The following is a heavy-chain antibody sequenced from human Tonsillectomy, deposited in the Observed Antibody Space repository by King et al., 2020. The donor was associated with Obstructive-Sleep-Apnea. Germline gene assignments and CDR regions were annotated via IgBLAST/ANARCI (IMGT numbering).Heavy chain of an antibody. Sequence: QLQESGPGLVKPSETLSLTCTVSGGSISSSSYYWGWIRQPPRKGLEWIGSIYYSGSTYYNPSLKSRVTISVDTSKNQFSLKLSSVTAADTAVYYCAGRGVEDYYYYGMDVWGQGTTVTVSS. V-gene: IGHV4-39*07. J-gene: IGHJ6*02. CDR1: GGSISSSSYY. D-gene: IGHD2-15*01. CDR2: IYYSGST. CDR3: AGRGVEDYYYYGMDV.